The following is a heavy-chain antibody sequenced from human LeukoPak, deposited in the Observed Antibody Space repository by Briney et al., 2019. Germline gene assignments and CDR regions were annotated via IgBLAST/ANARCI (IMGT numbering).Heavy chain of an antibody. V-gene: IGHV3-9*01. J-gene: IGHJ4*02. CDR1: GFTFDDYA. Sequence: GGSLRLSCAASGFTFDDYAMHWVRQAPGKGLEWVSGISWNSGSIGYADSVKGRFTISRGNAKNSLYLQMNSLRAEDTALYYCAKQLYYDSSGYYYGFDYWGQGTLVTVSS. CDR3: AKQLYYDSSGYYYGFDY. D-gene: IGHD3-22*01. CDR2: ISWNSGSI.